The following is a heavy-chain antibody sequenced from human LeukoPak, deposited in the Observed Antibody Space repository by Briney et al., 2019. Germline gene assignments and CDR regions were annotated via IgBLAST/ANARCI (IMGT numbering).Heavy chain of an antibody. V-gene: IGHV4-4*07. CDR3: ARDAYSNSYYWFDP. CDR1: GGSIIGYY. Sequence: SETLSLTCTVSGGSIIGYYWSWIRQPAGEGLEWIGRIYSSGSTNYNPSLQSRVTISVDKSNNQFSLKLTSVTAADTAVYYCARDAYSNSYYWFDPWGQATLVTVSS. D-gene: IGHD6-13*01. J-gene: IGHJ5*02. CDR2: IYSSGST.